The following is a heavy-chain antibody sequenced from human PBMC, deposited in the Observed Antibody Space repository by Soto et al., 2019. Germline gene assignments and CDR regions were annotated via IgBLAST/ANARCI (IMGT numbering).Heavy chain of an antibody. CDR2: ISDSGGRT. D-gene: IGHD3-22*01. CDR1: GFTFSNYA. V-gene: IGHV3-23*01. J-gene: IGHJ6*02. CDR3: AKGDPSDTSVDACAVGRGSNGWDV. Sequence: GSLRLSCAASGFTFSNYAMNWVRQAPGKGLEWVAGISDSGGRTYYADSVKGRFTISRDNSKSTLYLQMNSLRAEDTAVYYCAKGDPSDTSVDACAVGRGSNGWDVRGQGSTV.